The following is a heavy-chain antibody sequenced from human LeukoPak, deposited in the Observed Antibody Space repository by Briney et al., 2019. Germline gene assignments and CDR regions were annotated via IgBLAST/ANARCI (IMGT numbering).Heavy chain of an antibody. CDR2: IYSGGST. V-gene: IGHV3-53*01. Sequence: PGGSLRLSCAASGFTVRSNYMSWVRQAPGKGLEWVAVIYSGGSTYYTDSVKGRFTISRDNSKNTLYLQMNSLRAEDTAVYYCARRAGDYSHPYDYWGQGILVTVSS. J-gene: IGHJ4*02. CDR3: ARRAGDYSHPYDY. D-gene: IGHD3-22*01. CDR1: GFTVRSNY.